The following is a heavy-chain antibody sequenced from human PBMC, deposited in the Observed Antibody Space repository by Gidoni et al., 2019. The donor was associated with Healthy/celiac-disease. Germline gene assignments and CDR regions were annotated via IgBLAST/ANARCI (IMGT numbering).Heavy chain of an antibody. J-gene: IGHJ6*02. Sequence: QVQLVESGGGVVQPGRSLRLSCAASGFTFSSHAMHWVRQAPGKGLEWVAVISYDGSNKYYADSVKGRFTISRDNSKNTLYLQMNSLRAEDTAVYYCARASTKGLRYYYYGMDVWGQGTTVTVSS. CDR2: ISYDGSNK. V-gene: IGHV3-30-3*01. D-gene: IGHD2-2*01. CDR1: GFTFSSHA. CDR3: ARASTKGLRYYYYGMDV.